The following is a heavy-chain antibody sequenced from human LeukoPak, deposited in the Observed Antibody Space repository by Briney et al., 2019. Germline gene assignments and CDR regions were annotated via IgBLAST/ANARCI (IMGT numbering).Heavy chain of an antibody. V-gene: IGHV1-2*02. Sequence: ASVKVSCKASGYTFTGYYMHWVRQAPGQGLEWMGWINPNSSDTNYAQKFQGRVTMTRDTSINTAYMELSRLRSDDTAVYYCARDRSPAPGRSYGRGHFDYWGQGTLVTVSS. CDR1: GYTFTGYY. CDR3: ARDRSPAPGRSYGRGHFDY. CDR2: INPNSSDT. J-gene: IGHJ4*02. D-gene: IGHD5-18*01.